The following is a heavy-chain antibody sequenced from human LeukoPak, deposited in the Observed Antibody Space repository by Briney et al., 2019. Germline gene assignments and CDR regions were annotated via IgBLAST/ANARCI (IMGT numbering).Heavy chain of an antibody. CDR3: AKDGGGYSSSWYFDY. D-gene: IGHD6-13*01. Sequence: GGSLRLSCAASGFTFSSYAMSWVRQAPGKGLEWVSVISGSGGSTYYADSVKGRFTISRDNSKNTLSLQMNSLRAVDTAIYYCAKDGGGYSSSWYFDYWGQGTLVTVSS. CDR1: GFTFSSYA. V-gene: IGHV3-23*01. J-gene: IGHJ4*02. CDR2: ISGSGGST.